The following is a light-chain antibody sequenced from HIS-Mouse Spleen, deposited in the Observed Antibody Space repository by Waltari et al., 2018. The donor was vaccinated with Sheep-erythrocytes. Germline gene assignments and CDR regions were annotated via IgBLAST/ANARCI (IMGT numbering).Light chain of an antibody. CDR2: EGS. CDR3: CSYAGSHVV. Sequence: QSALTQPAPVSGSPGQSIPISCTGTSSDVGSYNLVSWYQQHPGKAPKLMIYEGSKRPSGVSNRFSGSKSGNTASLTISGLQAEDEADYYCCSYAGSHVVFGGGTKLTVL. J-gene: IGLJ2*01. CDR1: SSDVGSYNL. V-gene: IGLV2-23*01.